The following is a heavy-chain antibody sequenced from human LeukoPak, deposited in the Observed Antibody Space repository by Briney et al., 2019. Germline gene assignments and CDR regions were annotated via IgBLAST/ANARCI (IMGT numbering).Heavy chain of an antibody. Sequence: GGSLRLSCAGSGFSFSNYVMTWVRQAPGKGLEWVSTVSNSGASAYYADSVKGRFTISRDNSKNSLYLQMNSLRAEDTAVYYCARDLQYQLPGMDVWGKGTTVTVSS. V-gene: IGHV3-23*01. CDR3: ARDLQYQLPGMDV. J-gene: IGHJ6*04. CDR2: VSNSGASA. D-gene: IGHD2-2*01. CDR1: GFSFSNYV.